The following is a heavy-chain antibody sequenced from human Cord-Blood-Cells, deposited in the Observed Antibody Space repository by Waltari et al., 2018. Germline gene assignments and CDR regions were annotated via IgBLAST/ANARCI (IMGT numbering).Heavy chain of an antibody. V-gene: IGHV2-70*04. Sequence: FSGFSLSTSGMRVSWIRQPPGKALEWLARIDWDDDKFYSTSLKTRLTISKDTSKNQVVLTMTNMDPVDTATYYCARILDSSSSWGQGTLVTVSS. D-gene: IGHD6-6*01. J-gene: IGHJ5*02. CDR1: GFSLSTSGMR. CDR3: ARILDSSSS. CDR2: IDWDDDK.